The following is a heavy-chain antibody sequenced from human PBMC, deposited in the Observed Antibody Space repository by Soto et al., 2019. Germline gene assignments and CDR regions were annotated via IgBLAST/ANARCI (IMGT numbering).Heavy chain of an antibody. CDR3: AKDEGQAVNGPLDY. D-gene: IGHD6-19*01. V-gene: IGHV3-23*01. CDR1: GFTFSKYA. Sequence: EGQVLESGGGLVQPGGSLRLSCAASGFTFSKYAMSWVRQAPGKGLEWVSGISESGGITYFADSVKGRFTISRDNSKNTLYLQMSSLRAEDTAVYYCAKDEGQAVNGPLDYWGQGTLVTVSS. CDR2: ISESGGIT. J-gene: IGHJ4*02.